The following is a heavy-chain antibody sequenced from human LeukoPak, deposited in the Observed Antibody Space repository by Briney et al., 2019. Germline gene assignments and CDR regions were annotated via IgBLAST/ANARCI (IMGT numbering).Heavy chain of an antibody. J-gene: IGHJ6*03. D-gene: IGHD6-13*01. CDR2: ISGSGGST. CDR1: GFTFSSYA. Sequence: GRSLRLSCAASGFTFSSYAMSWVRQAPGKGLEWVSAISGSGGSTYYADSVKGRFTISRDNSKNTLYLQMNSLRAEDTAVYYCAKSVSSSSWYYYYYYMDVWGKGTTVTVSS. CDR3: AKSVSSSSWYYYYYYMDV. V-gene: IGHV3-23*01.